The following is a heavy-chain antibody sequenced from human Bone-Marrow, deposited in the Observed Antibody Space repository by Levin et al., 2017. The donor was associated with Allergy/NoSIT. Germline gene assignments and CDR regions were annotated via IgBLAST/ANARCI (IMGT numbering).Heavy chain of an antibody. CDR1: GFTFSSHW. CDR3: ARGATRRGLPGNAFDI. CDR2: INSDGTST. Sequence: GGSLRLSCAASGFTFSSHWMQWVRQDPGKGPVWVSRINSDGTSTSYADSVKGRFIISRDNAKNTMYRQMNSLRAEDTAVYYCARGATRRGLPGNAFDIWGQGTMVTVSS. V-gene: IGHV3-74*01. J-gene: IGHJ3*02. D-gene: IGHD3/OR15-3a*01.